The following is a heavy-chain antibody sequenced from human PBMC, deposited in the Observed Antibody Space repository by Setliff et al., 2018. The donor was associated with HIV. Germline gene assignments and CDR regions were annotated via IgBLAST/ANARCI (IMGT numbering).Heavy chain of an antibody. CDR1: DDSFSTNY. CDR3: ARHANYDFWSGYWGYYFDY. Sequence: SETLSLTCNVSDDSFSTNYWSWVRQPPGKGLEWIGYIYASGSTNYNPSLKSRVTISIDTSKNQFSLRLRSVTAADTAVYYCARHANYDFWSGYWGYYFDYWGQGTLVTVSS. D-gene: IGHD3-3*01. V-gene: IGHV4-4*09. J-gene: IGHJ4*02. CDR2: IYASGST.